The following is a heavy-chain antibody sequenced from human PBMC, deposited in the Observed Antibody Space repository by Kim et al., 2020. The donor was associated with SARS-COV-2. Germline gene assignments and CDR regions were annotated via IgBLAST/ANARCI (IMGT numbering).Heavy chain of an antibody. J-gene: IGHJ4*02. CDR1: GFTFREYD. V-gene: IGHV3-49*03. Sequence: GGSLRLSCATSGFTFREYDMSWFRQAPGKGLEWVVFIRSTVHGGATEYAASVKGKLTISRDDSRSIAYLQMNSLQTEDTAVYYCSRGLYDYWGQGTLVTVSS. CDR3: SRGLYDY. CDR2: IRSTVHGGAT. D-gene: IGHD3-10*01.